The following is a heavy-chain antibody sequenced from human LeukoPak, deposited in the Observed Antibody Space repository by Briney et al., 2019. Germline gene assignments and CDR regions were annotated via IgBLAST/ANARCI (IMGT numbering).Heavy chain of an antibody. V-gene: IGHV3-48*03. D-gene: IGHD3-10*02. J-gene: IGHJ6*03. CDR2: ISCRGSHI. CDR3: AELGITMIGGV. Sequence: PGGSLRLSCAASGFTFSSYEKIWVRQAPGEGLEWVSYISCRGSHIYYAHSEKGRFTISRDNAMNSEYLQMNSLRADDTAVYYCAELGITMIGGVWGKGTTVTISS. CDR1: GFTFSSYE.